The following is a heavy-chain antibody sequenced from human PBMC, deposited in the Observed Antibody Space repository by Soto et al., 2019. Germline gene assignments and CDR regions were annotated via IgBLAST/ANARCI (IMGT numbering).Heavy chain of an antibody. CDR3: VRWSGSGSYGDY. CDR2: INAGNGNT. Sequence: QVQLVQSGAEVKKPGASVKVSCKASGYTFTSYAMHWVRQAPGQRLEWMGWINAGNGNTKYSQKFQGRVTITRDTSASTAYMELSSLRSEDTAVYYCVRWSGSGSYGDYWGQGTLVTVSS. J-gene: IGHJ4*02. D-gene: IGHD3-10*01. V-gene: IGHV1-3*01. CDR1: GYTFTSYA.